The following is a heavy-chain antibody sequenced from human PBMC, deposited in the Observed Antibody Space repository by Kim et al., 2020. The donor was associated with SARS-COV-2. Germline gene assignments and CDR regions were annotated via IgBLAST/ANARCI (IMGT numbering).Heavy chain of an antibody. J-gene: IGHJ5*02. Sequence: GGSLRLSCAASGFKLSDYWMTWVRQVPGRGLLWISRINSDGSNIFYADSVKGRFTVSRDNAKNTVYLQMNSLRGDDTAIYYCAREGPRGANWAPSHSWGQGTQVTVSS. CDR1: GFKLSDYW. CDR2: INSDGSNI. CDR3: AREGPRGANWAPSHS. V-gene: IGHV3-74*01. D-gene: IGHD1-26*01.